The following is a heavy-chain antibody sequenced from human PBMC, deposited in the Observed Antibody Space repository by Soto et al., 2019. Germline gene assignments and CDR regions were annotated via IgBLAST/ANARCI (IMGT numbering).Heavy chain of an antibody. Sequence: GESLKISCKGSGYTFTSYRVGWVRQMPGKGLEWMGIIYPGDSDTRYSPSFQGQVTISADKSISTAYLQWSSLRASDTAIYYCARPTGGYYYGMDVWGQGTTVTVSS. V-gene: IGHV5-51*01. J-gene: IGHJ6*02. D-gene: IGHD2-8*02. CDR1: GYTFTSYR. CDR3: ARPTGGYYYGMDV. CDR2: IYPGDSDT.